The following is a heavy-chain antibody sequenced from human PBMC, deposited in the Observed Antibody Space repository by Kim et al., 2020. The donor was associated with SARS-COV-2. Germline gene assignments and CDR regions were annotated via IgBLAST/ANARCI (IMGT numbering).Heavy chain of an antibody. J-gene: IGHJ4*02. V-gene: IGHV3-21*01. Sequence: ADSVKCRFTITRDNAKNSLYLQMNSLRAEDTAVYYCARVYAYYDSSGSGYWSQGTLVTVSS. CDR3: ARVYAYYDSSGSGY. D-gene: IGHD3-22*01.